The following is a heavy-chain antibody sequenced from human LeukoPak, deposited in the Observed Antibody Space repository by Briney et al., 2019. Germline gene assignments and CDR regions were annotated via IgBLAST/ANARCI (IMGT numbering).Heavy chain of an antibody. D-gene: IGHD3-10*01. CDR3: ARDHLGYGSGSPFDY. CDR1: GGTFSSYA. CDR2: IIPIFATA. Sequence: SVKVSCKASGGTFSSYAISWVRQAPGQGLEWMGGIIPIFATANYAEEFQGRVTITAGESTSTACMELSSLRSEDTAVYYCARDHLGYGSGSPFDYWGQGTLVTVSS. J-gene: IGHJ4*02. V-gene: IGHV1-69*13.